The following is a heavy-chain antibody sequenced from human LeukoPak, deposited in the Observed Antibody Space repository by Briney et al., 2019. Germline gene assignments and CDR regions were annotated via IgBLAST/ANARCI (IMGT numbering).Heavy chain of an antibody. CDR3: ASSYLPRPVRPTPYYYYMDV. V-gene: IGHV3-66*02. Sequence: GGSLRLSCAASGFTFSSNYMSWIRQAPGKGLEWVSFIYSGGSTYYADSVKGRFTISRDNSKNTLYLQMNRLRAEDTAVYYCASSYLPRPVRPTPYYYYMDVWGKGTTVTVSS. D-gene: IGHD5-18*01. J-gene: IGHJ6*03. CDR1: GFTFSSNY. CDR2: IYSGGST.